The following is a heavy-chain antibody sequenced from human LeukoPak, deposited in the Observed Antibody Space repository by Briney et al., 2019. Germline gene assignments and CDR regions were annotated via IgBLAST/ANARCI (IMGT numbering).Heavy chain of an antibody. D-gene: IGHD6-13*01. CDR3: ARSSSNYFNWFDP. V-gene: IGHV5-51*01. J-gene: IGHJ5*02. CDR2: MHPGDSDT. CDR1: GYSFTDYW. Sequence: GESLKISCKGSGYSFTDYWIGWVRQMPGKGLEWMGIMHPGDSDTRYSPSLQGQVTISADKSISTAYLQWSSLRASDTAMYYCARSSSNYFNWFDPWGQGTLVTVSS.